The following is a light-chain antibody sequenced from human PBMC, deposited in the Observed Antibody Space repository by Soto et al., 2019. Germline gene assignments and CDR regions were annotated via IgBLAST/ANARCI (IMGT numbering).Light chain of an antibody. CDR2: GAS. J-gene: IGKJ5*01. V-gene: IGKV3D-15*01. CDR3: QQYDNWPIT. CDR1: QSVSSD. Sequence: EKAMTQSPVSLPASPGERATLSCRASQSVSSDLAWYRQKPGQAPRLLIYGASIRATGISARFSGSGSGTEFTLSISSLQSEDFAVYYCQQYDNWPITFGQGTRLEIK.